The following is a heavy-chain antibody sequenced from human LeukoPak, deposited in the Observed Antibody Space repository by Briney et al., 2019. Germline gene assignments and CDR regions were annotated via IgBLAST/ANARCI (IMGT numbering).Heavy chain of an antibody. D-gene: IGHD6-13*01. J-gene: IGHJ4*02. CDR3: ASTSSSWFLGIY. CDR2: IYPGDSDT. Sequence: GESLKISCKGSAHTLTAFWLGWLRQVPGKGLEWMGIIYPGDSDTRYNPAFQGQVTISADKSTKTAYLHWNSLKASDTAIYYCASTSSSWFLGIYWGQGTLVTVSS. V-gene: IGHV5-51*01. CDR1: AHTLTAFW.